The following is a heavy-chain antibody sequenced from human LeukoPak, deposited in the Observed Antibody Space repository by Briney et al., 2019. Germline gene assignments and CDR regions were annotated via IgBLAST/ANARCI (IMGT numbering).Heavy chain of an antibody. V-gene: IGHV1-2*02. J-gene: IGHJ6*03. CDR2: INPNSGGT. Sequence: GASVKVSCKASGYTFTGYYMHWVRQAPGQGLEWMGWINPNSGGTNYAQKFQGRVTMTRDTSISTAYMELSSLRSEDTAVYYCARRGFWSGYLVGYYYMDVWGKGTTVTVSS. CDR3: ARRGFWSGYLVGYYYMDV. D-gene: IGHD3-3*01. CDR1: GYTFTGYY.